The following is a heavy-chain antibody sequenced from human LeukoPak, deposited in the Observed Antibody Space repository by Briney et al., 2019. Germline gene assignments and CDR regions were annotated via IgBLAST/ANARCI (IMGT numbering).Heavy chain of an antibody. J-gene: IGHJ4*02. CDR2: ISGSGGST. V-gene: IGHV3-23*01. CDR1: GCTFSSYA. Sequence: GGSLRLSCAASGCTFSSYAMSWVRQAPGKGLEWVSAISGSGGSTYYADSVKGRFTISRDNSKNTLYLQMNSLRAEDTAVYYCASKAYYYDSSGYYEGDYWGQGTLVTVSS. CDR3: ASKAYYYDSSGYYEGDY. D-gene: IGHD3-22*01.